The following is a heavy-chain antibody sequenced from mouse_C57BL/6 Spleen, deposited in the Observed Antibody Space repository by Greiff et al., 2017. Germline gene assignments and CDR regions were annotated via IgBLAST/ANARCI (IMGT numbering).Heavy chain of an antibody. CDR1: DFNIQDYY. CDR3: TLTWDGGPHFDY. D-gene: IGHD4-1*01. J-gene: IGHJ2*01. Sequence: VQLQQSGAELVRPGASVKLSCTASDFNIQDYYMHWVKQRPEQGLEWIGRIDPEDGDTEYAPKFQGKATMTADTSSNTAYLQLSSLTSEDTAVYYCTLTWDGGPHFDYWGQGTTLTVSS. CDR2: IDPEDGDT. V-gene: IGHV14-1*01.